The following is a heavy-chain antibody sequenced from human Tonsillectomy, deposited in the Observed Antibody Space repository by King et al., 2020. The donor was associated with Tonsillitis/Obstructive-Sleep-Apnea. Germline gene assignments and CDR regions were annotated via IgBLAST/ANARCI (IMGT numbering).Heavy chain of an antibody. CDR2: IYYSGST. D-gene: IGHD2-21*01. V-gene: IGHV4-59*01. CDR3: ARDPGIYCGGDCHSRYFDL. Sequence: VQLQESGPGLVKPSETLSLTCTVSGGSISSYYWSWIRQPPGKGLEWIGYIYYSGSTNYNPSLKSRVTISVDTSKNQFSLKLSSVTAADTAVYYCARDPGIYCGGDCHSRYFDLWGRGTLVTVSS. CDR1: GGSISSYY. J-gene: IGHJ2*01.